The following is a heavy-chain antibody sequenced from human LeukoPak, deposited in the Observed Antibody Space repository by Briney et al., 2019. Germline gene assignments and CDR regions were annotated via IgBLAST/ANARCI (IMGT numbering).Heavy chain of an antibody. CDR2: VYYSGST. CDR3: ARRMTTVTTGWFDP. CDR1: GFTFSSYA. D-gene: IGHD4-11*01. V-gene: IGHV4-39*01. J-gene: IGHJ5*02. Sequence: GSLRLSCAASGFTFSSYAMSWVRQAPGKGLEWIGSVYYSGSTYYNPSLKSRVTISVDTSKNQFSLKLSSVTAADTAVYYCARRMTTVTTGWFDPWGQGTLVTVSS.